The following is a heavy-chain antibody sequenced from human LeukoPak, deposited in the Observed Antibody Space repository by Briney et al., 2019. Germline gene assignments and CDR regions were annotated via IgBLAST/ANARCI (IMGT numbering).Heavy chain of an antibody. V-gene: IGHV3-11*01. D-gene: IGHD2-2*01. Sequence: GGSLSLSCAASGFTFSDYYMSWIRQAPGKGLEWVSYISSSGSTIYYADSVKGRFTISRDNAKNSLYLQMNSLRAEDTAVYYCARVNQDIVVVPAAMCSFDPWGQGTLVTVSS. CDR2: ISSSGSTI. CDR3: ARVNQDIVVVPAAMCSFDP. CDR1: GFTFSDYY. J-gene: IGHJ5*02.